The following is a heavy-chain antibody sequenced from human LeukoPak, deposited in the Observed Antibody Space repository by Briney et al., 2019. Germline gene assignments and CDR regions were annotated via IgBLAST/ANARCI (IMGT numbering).Heavy chain of an antibody. V-gene: IGHV4-34*01. D-gene: IGHD3-16*01. J-gene: IGHJ4*02. Sequence: SETLSLTCAVNGGSFSGYYWTWIWQSPGKGLEWIGEIIHSGRANYSPSLKSRLTLSVDPSMNHFSLRLSSVTAADTAVYYCARGTVLTGYASFDYWGQGALVTVSS. CDR3: ARGTVLTGYASFDY. CDR2: IIHSGRA. CDR1: GGSFSGYY.